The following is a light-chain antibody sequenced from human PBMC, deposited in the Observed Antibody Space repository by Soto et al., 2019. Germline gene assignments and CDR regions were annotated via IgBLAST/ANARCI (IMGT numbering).Light chain of an antibody. Sequence: NVLTQSPGTPGFSPGGRATPSCRASQSVSSSYLAWYQQKPGQAPRLLIYGASSRATGIPDRFSGSGSGTDFTLTISRLEPEDFAVYYCQQYGSSPLTFGPGTKVDIK. J-gene: IGKJ3*01. CDR3: QQYGSSPLT. CDR1: QSVSSSY. V-gene: IGKV3-20*01. CDR2: GAS.